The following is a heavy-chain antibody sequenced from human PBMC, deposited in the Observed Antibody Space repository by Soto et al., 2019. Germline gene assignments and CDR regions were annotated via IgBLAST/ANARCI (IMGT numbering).Heavy chain of an antibody. CDR3: AKYILAGPTPADC. J-gene: IGHJ4*01. CDR1: GYTFTSYA. D-gene: IGHD1-26*01. CDR2: INAGNGNT. Sequence: ASVKVSCKASGYTFTSYAMHWVRQAPGQRLEWMGWINAGNGNTKYSQKFQGRFTISRDNSQNMVFLQMNSLRAEDTAIYYCAKYILAGPTPADCWGHGTLVTVSS. V-gene: IGHV1-3*01.